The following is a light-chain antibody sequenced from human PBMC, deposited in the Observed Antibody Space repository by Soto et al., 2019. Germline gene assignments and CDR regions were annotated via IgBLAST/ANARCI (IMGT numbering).Light chain of an antibody. CDR3: QQRASWPLT. CDR1: QSVSGY. Sequence: EIVLTQSPVMLSLSPGERSTLFCRASQSVSGYLAWYQQKPGQPPRLLIYDASNRATGIPARFSGSGSETDFTLTITSLEPGDFAVHYCQQRASWPLTFGPGTTVDIK. J-gene: IGKJ3*01. V-gene: IGKV3-11*01. CDR2: DAS.